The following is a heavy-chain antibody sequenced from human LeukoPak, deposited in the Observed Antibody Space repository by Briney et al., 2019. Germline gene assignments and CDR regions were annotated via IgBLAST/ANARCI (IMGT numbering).Heavy chain of an antibody. D-gene: IGHD5-24*01. CDR2: FYYSGST. Sequence: SQTLSLTCTVSGGSISSGAYYWSWIRQHPGKGLEWIGYFYYSGSTYYNPSLKSRVTISVDTSKNQFSLDLSSVTAADTAVYYCARDLGDGYLANDYWGQGTLVAVSS. V-gene: IGHV4-31*03. CDR3: ARDLGDGYLANDY. J-gene: IGHJ4*02. CDR1: GGSISSGAYY.